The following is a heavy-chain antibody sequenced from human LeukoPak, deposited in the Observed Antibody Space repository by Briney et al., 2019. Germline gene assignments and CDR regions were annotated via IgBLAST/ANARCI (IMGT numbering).Heavy chain of an antibody. CDR2: INHSGST. Sequence: SETLSLTCAVYGGSFSGYYWSWIRQPPGKGLEWIGEINHSGSTNYNPSLKSRVTISVDTSKNQFSLKLSSVTAADTAVYYCARCYYDSSGYSIGPGNFDYWGQGTLVTVSS. CDR1: GGSFSGYY. V-gene: IGHV4-34*01. J-gene: IGHJ4*02. D-gene: IGHD3-22*01. CDR3: ARCYYDSSGYSIGPGNFDY.